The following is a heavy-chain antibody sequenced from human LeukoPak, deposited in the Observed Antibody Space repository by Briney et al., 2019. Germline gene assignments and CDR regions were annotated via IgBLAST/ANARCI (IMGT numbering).Heavy chain of an antibody. Sequence: SETLSLTCTVSGGSISSYYWSWIRQPPGKGLEWIGYIYYSGSTNYNPSLKSRVTISVDTSKNQFSLKLSSVTAADTAVYYCARDAAGRGMDVWGQGATVTVSS. J-gene: IGHJ6*02. CDR3: ARDAAGRGMDV. D-gene: IGHD2-15*01. V-gene: IGHV4-59*01. CDR2: IYYSGST. CDR1: GGSISSYY.